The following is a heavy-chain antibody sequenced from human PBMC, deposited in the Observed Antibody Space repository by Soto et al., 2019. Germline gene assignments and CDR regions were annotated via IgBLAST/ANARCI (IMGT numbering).Heavy chain of an antibody. V-gene: IGHV3-23*01. D-gene: IGHD3-9*01. Sequence: EVQLLESGGGLVQPGGSLRLSCAASGFTFSSYAMSWVRQAPGKGLEWVSAISGSGGSTYYADSVKGRFTISRDNSKHTLYLQMNSLRAEDTAVYYCAKSYYDILTGYYPFGYWGQGTLVTVSS. CDR1: GFTFSSYA. CDR3: AKSYYDILTGYYPFGY. CDR2: ISGSGGST. J-gene: IGHJ4*02.